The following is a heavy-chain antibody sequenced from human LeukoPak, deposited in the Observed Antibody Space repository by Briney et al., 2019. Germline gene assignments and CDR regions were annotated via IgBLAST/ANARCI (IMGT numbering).Heavy chain of an antibody. CDR3: VTDGDKWNDFEY. Sequence: PGGSLRLSCAASGLSIRNFWMHWVRQAPGKGLEWVAIIDKDGNEIKYVDSVKGRFTLSRDNAKDSVYLQMNSLTTEDTALYYCVTDGDKWNDFEYWGQGTLVTVYS. V-gene: IGHV3-7*01. CDR2: IDKDGNEI. J-gene: IGHJ4*02. D-gene: IGHD1-1*01. CDR1: GLSIRNFW.